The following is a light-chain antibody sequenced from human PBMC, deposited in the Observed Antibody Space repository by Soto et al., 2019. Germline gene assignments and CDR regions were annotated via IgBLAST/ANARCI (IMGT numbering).Light chain of an antibody. CDR1: RSVDSH. CDR2: GAS. CDR3: QQRSNWPIT. Sequence: EVVLTQSPATLSLSPGETATLSCRASRSVDSHLAWYQQKPGQAPRLLIYGASTRASGIPDRFSGSGSGTDFTLTISRLEPEDFALYYCQQRSNWPITFGQGTRLEIK. V-gene: IGKV3-11*01. J-gene: IGKJ5*01.